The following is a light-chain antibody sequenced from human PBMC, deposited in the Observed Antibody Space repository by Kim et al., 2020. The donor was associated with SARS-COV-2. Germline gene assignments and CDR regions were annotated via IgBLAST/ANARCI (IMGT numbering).Light chain of an antibody. CDR3: QQANNFPWT. J-gene: IGKJ1*01. V-gene: IGKV1-12*01. CDR1: QDINSR. CDR2: GAS. Sequence: ASVGDRVTITCRASQDINSRLAWYQQRPGKVPKLLIDGASNLQSGVPSRFSGSGSGTDFTLTIWSLQPEDFATYYCQQANNFPWTFGQGTKVDIK.